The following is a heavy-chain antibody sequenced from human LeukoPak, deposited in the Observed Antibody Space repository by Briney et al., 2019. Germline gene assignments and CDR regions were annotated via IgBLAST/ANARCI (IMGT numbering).Heavy chain of an antibody. V-gene: IGHV3-11*01. D-gene: IGHD3-16*02. CDR2: ISSSGSTI. CDR3: ARDRYDYVWGSYRDY. CDR1: GFTFSDYY. J-gene: IGHJ4*02. Sequence: GGSLRLSCAASGFTFSDYYMSWIRQAPGKGLEWVSYISSSGSTIYYADSVKGRFTISRDNAKNSLYLQMNSLRAEDTAVYYCARDRYDYVWGSYRDYWGQGTMVTVSS.